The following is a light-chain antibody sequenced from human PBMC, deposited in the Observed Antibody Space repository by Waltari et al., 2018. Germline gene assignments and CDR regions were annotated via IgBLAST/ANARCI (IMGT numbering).Light chain of an antibody. J-gene: IGKJ4*01. CDR1: QSLLHSNGYNF. CDR2: FGS. CDR3: MQPLHTPLT. V-gene: IGKV2-28*01. Sequence: DIVMTQSPLSLPVTPGEPASISCRSSQSLLHSNGYNFLDWYLQKPGQAPQLLIYFGSTRASVVPDRFSGSGLGTDFTLNISRVEAGDVGVYYCMQPLHTPLTFGGGTKVEIK.